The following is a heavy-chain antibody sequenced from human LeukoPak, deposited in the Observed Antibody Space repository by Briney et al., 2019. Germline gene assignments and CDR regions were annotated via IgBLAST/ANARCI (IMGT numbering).Heavy chain of an antibody. V-gene: IGHV3-53*04. CDR2: IYSGGST. CDR1: GFTVSSNY. CDR3: AREVGGSAFDI. J-gene: IGHJ3*02. D-gene: IGHD3-16*01. Sequence: GGSLRLSCAASGFTVSSNYMTWVRQAPGKGLEWVSIIYSGGSTYYADSVKGRFTISRHNSKNTLYLQMNTRTAAYAAVYLCAREVGGSAFDIWGQGTMVTVSS.